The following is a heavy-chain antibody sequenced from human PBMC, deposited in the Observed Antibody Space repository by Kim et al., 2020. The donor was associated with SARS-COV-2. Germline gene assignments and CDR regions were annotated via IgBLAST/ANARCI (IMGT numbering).Heavy chain of an antibody. Sequence: GGSLRLSCAASEFSFRDYWMSWVRQPPGKGLEWVANINNDGKETYYVDSVRGRFTISRDNAKNTLYLQMHGLRVEDTAVYYCARSPSTGTVDYWGQGTLVTV. V-gene: IGHV3-7*01. CDR1: EFSFRDYW. CDR2: INNDGKET. J-gene: IGHJ4*02. CDR3: ARSPSTGTVDY. D-gene: IGHD1-1*01.